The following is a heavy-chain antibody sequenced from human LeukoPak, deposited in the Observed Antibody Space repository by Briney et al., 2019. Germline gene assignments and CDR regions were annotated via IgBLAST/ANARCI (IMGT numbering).Heavy chain of an antibody. CDR3: ARAQYYYDSSGYYPASFDY. J-gene: IGHJ4*02. CDR1: GYTFTSYY. CDR2: INPSGGST. V-gene: IGHV1-46*01. Sequence: RASVTVSCKASGYTFTSYYMQWVRQANGPGLEWLRLINPSGGSTSYAQKFQGRVTMTRDTSASTVYMELSSLRSEDTAVYYCARAQYYYDSSGYYPASFDYWGQGTLVTVSS. D-gene: IGHD3-22*01.